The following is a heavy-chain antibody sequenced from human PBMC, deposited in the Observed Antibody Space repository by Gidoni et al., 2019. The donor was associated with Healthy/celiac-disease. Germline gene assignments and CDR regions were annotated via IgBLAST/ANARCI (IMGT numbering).Heavy chain of an antibody. D-gene: IGHD1-26*01. V-gene: IGHV3-21*01. J-gene: IGHJ3*02. CDR1: GFTFSSYS. CDR3: ARWESTYSGSLVDI. Sequence: EVQLVESGGGLVKPGGSLRLSCAASGFTFSSYSMNWVRQAPGKGLEWVSSISSSSSYIYYADSVKGRFTISRDNAKNSLYLQMNSLRAEDTAVYYCARWESTYSGSLVDIWGQGTMVTVSS. CDR2: ISSSSSYI.